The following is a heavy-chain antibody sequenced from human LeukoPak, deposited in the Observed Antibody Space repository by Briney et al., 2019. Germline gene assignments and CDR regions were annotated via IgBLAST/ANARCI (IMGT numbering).Heavy chain of an antibody. D-gene: IGHD2-8*01. J-gene: IGHJ5*02. CDR2: MFASGTS. Sequence: SETLSCKATGSGGSINSISWRRIRQPPGKGLEYIGFMFASGTSNYNPSFKSRVTMSVDTSKSQFSMNPSSVTAADTAVYYCASVMYEWKWGASFDHWGQGTLVTVSS. CDR3: ASVMYEWKWGASFDH. CDR1: GGSINSIS. V-gene: IGHV4-59*01.